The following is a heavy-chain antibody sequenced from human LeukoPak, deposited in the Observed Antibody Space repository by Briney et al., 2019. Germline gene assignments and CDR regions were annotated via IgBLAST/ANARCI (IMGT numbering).Heavy chain of an antibody. V-gene: IGHV4-39*01. CDR2: INHSGST. Sequence: SETLSLTCTVSGGSISSGGYYWSWIRQPPGKGLEWIGEINHSGSTNYNPSLKSRVTISVDTSKNQFSLKLSSVTAADTAVYYCARHSRVILWGPAPWWFDPWGQGTLVTVSS. J-gene: IGHJ5*02. CDR1: GGSISSGGYY. CDR3: ARHSRVILWGPAPWWFDP. D-gene: IGHD2-21*01.